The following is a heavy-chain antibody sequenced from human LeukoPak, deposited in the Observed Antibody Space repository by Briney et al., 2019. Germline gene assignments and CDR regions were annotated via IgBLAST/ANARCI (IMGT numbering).Heavy chain of an antibody. Sequence: GESLKISCKGSGYSFTSYWIGWVRQMPGKGLEWMGIIYPGDSDTRYSPSFQGQVTISADKSISTAYLQWSSLKASDTAMYYCARQHSSGWYGNRGAFDIWGQGTMVTVSS. V-gene: IGHV5-51*01. CDR3: ARQHSSGWYGNRGAFDI. J-gene: IGHJ3*02. D-gene: IGHD6-19*01. CDR1: GYSFTSYW. CDR2: IYPGDSDT.